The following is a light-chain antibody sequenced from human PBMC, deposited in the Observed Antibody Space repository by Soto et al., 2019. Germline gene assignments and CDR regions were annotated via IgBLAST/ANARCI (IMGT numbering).Light chain of an antibody. J-gene: IGKJ2*01. CDR1: QSVLYRSKNKNY. V-gene: IGKV4-1*01. Sequence: DIVMTQSPDSLAVSLGERATINCKSSQSVLYRSKNKNYLAWYQQKPGQPPKLLIHWASTRESGVPDRFSGSGSGTDFTLTISSLQAEDVAVYFCQQYYTTPYTFGQGTKLEIK. CDR3: QQYYTTPYT. CDR2: WAS.